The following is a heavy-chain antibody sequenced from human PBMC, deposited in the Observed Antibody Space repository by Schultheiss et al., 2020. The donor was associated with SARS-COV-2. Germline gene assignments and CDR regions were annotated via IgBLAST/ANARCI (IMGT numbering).Heavy chain of an antibody. CDR1: GFTFSSYA. J-gene: IGHJ4*02. CDR2: ISGSGGKS. V-gene: IGHV3-23*01. D-gene: IGHD3-22*01. Sequence: GGSLRLSCAASGFTFSSYAMSWARQAPGKGLEWVSAISGSGGKSYYADSVKGRFTISRDNSKNTLYVQMNSLRAADTAVYYCAKVDSPLDSSGYWGQGTLVTVSS. CDR3: AKVDSPLDSSGY.